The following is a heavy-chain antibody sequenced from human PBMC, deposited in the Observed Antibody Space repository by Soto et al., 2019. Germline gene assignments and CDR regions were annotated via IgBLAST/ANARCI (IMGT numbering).Heavy chain of an antibody. CDR1: GFTFSSYG. V-gene: IGHV3-30*18. CDR3: AKDGGSHEALDY. CDR2: ISYDGSNK. D-gene: IGHD1-26*01. Sequence: QVQLVESGGGVVQPGRSLRLSCAASGFTFSSYGMHWVRQAPGKGLEWVAVISYDGSNKYYADSVKGRFTISRDNSKNTLYLQMNSLRAEDTAVYYCAKDGGSHEALDYWGQGTLVTVSS. J-gene: IGHJ4*02.